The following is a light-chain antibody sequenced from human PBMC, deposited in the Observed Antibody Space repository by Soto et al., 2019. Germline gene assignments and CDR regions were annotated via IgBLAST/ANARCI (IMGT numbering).Light chain of an antibody. Sequence: EIVMTQSPTTLSVSPGERATLSCRASQSVSTNLAWYQQKPGQVPSLLIYGASTRASGIPARFSGSGSGTDFTLTISSLQPDDFATYYCQHYETYSEAFGQGTKVDIK. CDR3: QHYETYSEA. V-gene: IGKV3-15*01. CDR1: QSVSTN. CDR2: GAS. J-gene: IGKJ1*01.